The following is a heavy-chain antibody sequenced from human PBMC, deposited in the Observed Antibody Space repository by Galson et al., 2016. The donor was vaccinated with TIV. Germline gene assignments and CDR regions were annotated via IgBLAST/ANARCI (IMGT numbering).Heavy chain of an antibody. CDR1: GFTFNSYG. D-gene: IGHD5-18*01. V-gene: IGHV3-30*02. CDR2: IRYDGSSQ. Sequence: LRLSCAASGFTFNSYGMHWVRQAPGKGLEWVSFIRYDGSSQYYADSVKGRFTISRDNSKNTLYLLVNSLRADDTAVYYCARGLRGYSSTQNLDYWGQGTLVTVSS. CDR3: ARGLRGYSSTQNLDY. J-gene: IGHJ4*02.